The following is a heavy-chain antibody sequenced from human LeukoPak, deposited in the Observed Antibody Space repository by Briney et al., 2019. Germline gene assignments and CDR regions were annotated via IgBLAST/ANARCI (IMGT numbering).Heavy chain of an antibody. Sequence: GGSLRLSCAASGFTVSSSYMNWVRQAPGKGLEWISCIYRDSSVKHYADSVRGRFTVSRDNAKNSVYLQMSSLRAEDTAVYFCARYGSGSNXRDXFDSWGQGTLVTVSS. D-gene: IGHD3-10*01. CDR2: IYRDSSVK. CDR1: GFTVSSSY. J-gene: IGHJ4*02. CDR3: ARYGSGSNXRDXFDS. V-gene: IGHV3-48*01.